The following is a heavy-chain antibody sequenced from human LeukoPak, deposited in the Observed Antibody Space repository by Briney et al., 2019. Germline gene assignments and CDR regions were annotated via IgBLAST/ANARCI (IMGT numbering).Heavy chain of an antibody. CDR1: GGSFSGYY. CDR2: INHSGST. D-gene: IGHD3-3*01. Sequence: PSKALSLTCAVYGGSFSGYYWSWIRQPPGKGLEWIGEINHSGSTNYNPSLKSRVTISVDTSKNQFSLKLSSVTAADTAVYYCARASWSGYRYYYYGMDVWGQGTTVTVSS. CDR3: ARASWSGYRYYYYGMDV. V-gene: IGHV4-34*01. J-gene: IGHJ6*02.